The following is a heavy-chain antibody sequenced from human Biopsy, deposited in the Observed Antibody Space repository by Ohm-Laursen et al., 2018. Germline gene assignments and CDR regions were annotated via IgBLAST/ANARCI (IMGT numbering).Heavy chain of an antibody. V-gene: IGHV1-69*06. CDR2: IIPVSDTA. D-gene: IGHD2-2*01. CDR1: AGTFSTYA. CDR3: ASSSYCGRTTCYQNYGMDV. J-gene: IGHJ6*01. Sequence: GSSVKVSCKASAGTFSTYAISWVRQAPGQGLEWLGGIIPVSDTANYAQKLQGRVTITADKPTSTAYMELSSLRSEDTALYYCASSSYCGRTTCYQNYGMDVWGQGTTVTVSS.